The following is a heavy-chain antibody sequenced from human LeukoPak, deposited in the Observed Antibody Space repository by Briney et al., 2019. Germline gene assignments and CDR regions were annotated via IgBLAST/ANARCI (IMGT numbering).Heavy chain of an antibody. J-gene: IGHJ5*02. V-gene: IGHV3-30*09. CDR2: VSFDATDT. Sequence: AGGSLRLSCAAPGFTFSSYAMHWVRQAPGKGLEWVALVSFDATDTFYTDSLKGRFAISRDNSKNTLYLQMNSLRAEDTAVYYCAKARGSSGWYSWFDPWGQGTLVTVSS. CDR1: GFTFSSYA. D-gene: IGHD6-19*01. CDR3: AKARGSSGWYSWFDP.